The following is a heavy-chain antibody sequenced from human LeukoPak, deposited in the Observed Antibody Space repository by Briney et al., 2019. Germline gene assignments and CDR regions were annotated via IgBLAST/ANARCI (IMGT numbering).Heavy chain of an antibody. V-gene: IGHV3-23*01. CDR1: GFTFSAYG. J-gene: IGHJ4*02. CDR3: AKEGTLLWFGESLDYFDS. CDR2: VSGADGTT. Sequence: PGGSLRLSCAASGFTFSAYGMSWVRQSPRKGLEWVSGVSGADGTTYYADSVKGRFTISRDNSKNTLFLQMNSLRAEDTAVYYCAKEGTLLWFGESLDYFDSWGQGTLVTVSS. D-gene: IGHD3-10*01.